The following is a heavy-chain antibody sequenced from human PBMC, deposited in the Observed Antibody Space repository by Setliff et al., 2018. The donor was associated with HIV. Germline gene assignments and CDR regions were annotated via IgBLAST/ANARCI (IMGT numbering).Heavy chain of an antibody. D-gene: IGHD1-26*01. Sequence: GGSLRLSCAASGFSFGDYYMSWVRQAPGKGPEWISYISRSGGSTYYADSVKGRFTISRDNSKNTLYLQMNSLRAEDTAVYYCAKLGTTESLSTDWFAPWGQGTQVTVSS. J-gene: IGHJ5*02. CDR3: AKLGTTESLSTDWFAP. CDR2: ISRSGGST. V-gene: IGHV3-23*01. CDR1: GFSFGDYY.